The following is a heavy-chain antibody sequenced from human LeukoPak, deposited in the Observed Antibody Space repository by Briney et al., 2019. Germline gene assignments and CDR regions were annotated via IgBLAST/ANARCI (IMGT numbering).Heavy chain of an antibody. J-gene: IGHJ5*02. CDR1: GGSISSYY. V-gene: IGHV4-59*08. D-gene: IGHD2-15*01. Sequence: AETLSLTCTVSGGSISSYYWSWIRQPPGKGLEWIGYIYYSGSTNYNPSLKSRVIISVATSKTQFSLKLSSVTAADTAVYYCARLEGIYCSGGSSYSAWFDTWGQGTLVTVSS. CDR3: ARLEGIYCSGGSSYSAWFDT. CDR2: IYYSGST.